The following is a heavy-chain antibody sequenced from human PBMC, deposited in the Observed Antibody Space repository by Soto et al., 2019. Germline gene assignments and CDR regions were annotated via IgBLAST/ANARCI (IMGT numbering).Heavy chain of an antibody. Sequence: EAQLVESGGGLVQPGGSLRLSCVGSEFTFSNYEMNWVRQAPGKGLEWVSYISYTGSTIYYADSVRGRFTISRDNSKNSLYLQMNSLRAEDTAVYYCARGLRNYYDRSGLHYWGQGTLVTVSS. CDR1: EFTFSNYE. CDR2: ISYTGSTI. J-gene: IGHJ4*02. V-gene: IGHV3-48*03. CDR3: ARGLRNYYDRSGLHY. D-gene: IGHD3-22*01.